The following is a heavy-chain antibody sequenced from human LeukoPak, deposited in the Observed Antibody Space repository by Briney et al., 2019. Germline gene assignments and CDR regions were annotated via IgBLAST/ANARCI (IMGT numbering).Heavy chain of an antibody. J-gene: IGHJ1*01. Sequence: PGGSLRLSCAASGFTFSDYYMSWIRQAPGKGLEWVSYISSSGSTIYYADSVKGRFTISRDNAKNSLYLQMNSLRAEDTAVYYCARGYSGYNRLLLRYGDFEYFQHWGQGTLVTVPS. D-gene: IGHD5-12*01. CDR1: GFTFSDYY. CDR2: ISSSGSTI. CDR3: ARGYSGYNRLLLRYGDFEYFQH. V-gene: IGHV3-11*04.